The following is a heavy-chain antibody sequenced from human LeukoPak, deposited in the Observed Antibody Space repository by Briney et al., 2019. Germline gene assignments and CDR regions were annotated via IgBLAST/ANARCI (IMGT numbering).Heavy chain of an antibody. CDR3: ARGEAAGSYYYGMDV. V-gene: IGHV4-34*01. CDR2: INHSGST. CDR1: GGSFSGYY. J-gene: IGHJ6*02. D-gene: IGHD6-13*01. Sequence: SETLSLTCAVYGGSFSGYYWSWIRQPPGKGLEWIGEINHSGSTNYNPPLKSRVTISVDTCKNQFSLKLSSVTAADTAVYYCARGEAAGSYYYGMDVWGQGTTITVSS.